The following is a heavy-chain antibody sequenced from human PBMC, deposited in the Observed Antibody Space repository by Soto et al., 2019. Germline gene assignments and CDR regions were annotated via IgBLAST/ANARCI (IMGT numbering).Heavy chain of an antibody. CDR1: GGTFCTVP. CDR2: IVPMFGTA. CDR3: ARCRVAPASTESPNGHYGHPALYRYGMAV. D-gene: IGHD3-10*01. Sequence: QVHLVQSGAEVRQPGSSVKVSCKATGGTFCTVPISWVRQAPGQGLEWMGGIVPMFGTAKYAQKFQDRVLIAADISTSTAYREVRTLRYDDPAVYSRARCRVAPASTESPNGHYGHPALYRYGMAVGGRGTTSTVSS. J-gene: IGHJ6*01. V-gene: IGHV1-69*06.